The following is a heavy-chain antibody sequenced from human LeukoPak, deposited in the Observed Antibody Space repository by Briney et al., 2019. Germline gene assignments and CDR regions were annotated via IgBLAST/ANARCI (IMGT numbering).Heavy chain of an antibody. J-gene: IGHJ4*02. CDR1: GGSISSSNW. V-gene: IGHV4-4*02. CDR3: ARVRPMTSVGDYFDY. CDR2: IYHSGST. D-gene: IGHD3-16*01. Sequence: PSETLSLTCAVSGGSISSSNWWSWVRQPPGKGLEWIGEIYHSGSTYYNPSLKSRVTISVDTSKNQFSLKLSSVTAADTAVYYCARVRPMTSVGDYFDYWGQGTLVTVSS.